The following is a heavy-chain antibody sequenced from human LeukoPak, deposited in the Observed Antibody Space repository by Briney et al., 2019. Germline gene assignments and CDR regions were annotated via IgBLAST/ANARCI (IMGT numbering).Heavy chain of an antibody. J-gene: IGHJ4*02. Sequence: ASVKVSCKASANTFISYDINWVRQATGQGLEWMGWMNPDSGDTGYAQKFQGRVTMTRNTSISTAYMELSSLRPEDTAVYYCARDMGSGSLHYWGQGTLVTVSS. CDR3: ARDMGSGSLHY. D-gene: IGHD1-26*01. V-gene: IGHV1-8*01. CDR1: ANTFISYD. CDR2: MNPDSGDT.